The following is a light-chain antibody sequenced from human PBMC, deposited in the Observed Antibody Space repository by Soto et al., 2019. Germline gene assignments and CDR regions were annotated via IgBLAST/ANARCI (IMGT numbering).Light chain of an antibody. V-gene: IGLV1-36*01. Sequence: QSVLTQPPSVSEAPRQRVTISCSGSSSNIGNNAVNWYQQLPGKAPKLLIYYDDLLPCGVSDRFSGAKSGNSASLAISGLQCENEAVCYCAACDDSLNGPRVVFGGGTKLTVL. CDR2: YDD. CDR1: SSNIGNNA. CDR3: AACDDSLNGPRVV. J-gene: IGLJ2*01.